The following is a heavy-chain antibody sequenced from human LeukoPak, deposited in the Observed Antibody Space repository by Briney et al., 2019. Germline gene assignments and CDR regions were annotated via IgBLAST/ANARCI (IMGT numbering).Heavy chain of an antibody. J-gene: IGHJ4*02. CDR3: TTRLQHHFDY. CDR2: ISDPHSGSQT. Sequence: PGGSLKLSCAASGFTFSSYTMNWVRQALGQGLGWGSTISDPHSGSQTHYADSVKGRFTISRDDSQNTVYLQMDSLRAEDTAVYYCTTRLQHHFDYWGQGTQVTVSS. D-gene: IGHD2-15*01. V-gene: IGHV3-23*01. CDR1: GFTFSSYT.